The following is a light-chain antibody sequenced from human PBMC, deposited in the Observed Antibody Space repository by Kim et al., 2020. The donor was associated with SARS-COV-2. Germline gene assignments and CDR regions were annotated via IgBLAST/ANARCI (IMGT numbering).Light chain of an antibody. CDR1: QTINNR. CDR3: QQSNNWPPLT. V-gene: IGKV3-15*01. J-gene: IGKJ1*01. Sequence: LPGERATLSCRSSQTINNRLVWYQQKTGQAPRLLIYDATTRATGIPARFIGSGSETDFTLTINGLQSEDFAVYYCQQSNNWPPLTFGQGTKVDIK. CDR2: DAT.